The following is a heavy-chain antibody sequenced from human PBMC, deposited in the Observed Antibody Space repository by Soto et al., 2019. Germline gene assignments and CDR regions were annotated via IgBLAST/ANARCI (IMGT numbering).Heavy chain of an antibody. CDR2: IYYGDSSDGST. CDR1: GGSFTTKTYY. V-gene: IGHV4-39*01. J-gene: IGHJ4*02. CDR3: ARQGGGGRQRIVVVDY. D-gene: IGHD2-21*01. Sequence: QPQLRESGPGLVQPSETLSLICSVSGGSFTTKTYYWGWIRQPPGQGLEWIGSIYYGDSSDGSTSYNPSLQRRVNIAVDTSKSQFSLTLRSVTATDTAVYYCARQGGGGRQRIVVVDYWGPGDLVTVAS.